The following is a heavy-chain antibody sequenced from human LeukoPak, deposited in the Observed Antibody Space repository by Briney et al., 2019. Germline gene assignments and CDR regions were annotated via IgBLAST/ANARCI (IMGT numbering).Heavy chain of an antibody. V-gene: IGHV3-15*01. CDR2: IKSKTDGGTT. Sequence: GGSLRLSCAASGFTFSNAWMSWVRQAPGKGLEWVGRIKSKTDGGTTDYAAPVKGRFTISRDDSKSTLYLQMNSLKTEDTAVYYCTTDRVVTTYFYYYYGMDVWGQGTTVTVSS. CDR3: TTDRVVTTYFYYYYGMDV. J-gene: IGHJ6*02. D-gene: IGHD2-21*02. CDR1: GFTFSNAW.